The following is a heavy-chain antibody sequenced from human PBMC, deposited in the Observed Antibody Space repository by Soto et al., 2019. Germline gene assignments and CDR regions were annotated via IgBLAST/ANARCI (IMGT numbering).Heavy chain of an antibody. Sequence: VHLLQSGGEVKKPGASVKVSCKTSGYIFTNYAITWVRQAPGQGLEWMGWISAYNGDTKYAQRFQGRLTVTTDPSTTTAYMELGSLRSDDTAVYYCARDGRAFSIFGETMDVWGQGTTVTVSS. V-gene: IGHV1-18*01. CDR2: ISAYNGDT. CDR1: GYIFTNYA. CDR3: ARDGRAFSIFGETMDV. J-gene: IGHJ6*02. D-gene: IGHD3-3*01.